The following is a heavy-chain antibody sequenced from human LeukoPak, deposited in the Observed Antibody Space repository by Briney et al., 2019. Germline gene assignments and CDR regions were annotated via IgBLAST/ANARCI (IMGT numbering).Heavy chain of an antibody. CDR1: GGSFSPYY. CDR3: AGHHDRYYYGSGSYSLAY. Sequence: PSETLSLTCAVYGGSFSPYYWSWIRQSPDKGLEWIGEINHSRSTNYNPSLKSRVTISVDTSKNQFSLKLSSVTAADTAVYYCAGHHDRYYYGSGSYSLAYWGQGTLVTVSS. J-gene: IGHJ4*02. D-gene: IGHD3-10*01. CDR2: INHSRST. V-gene: IGHV4-34*01.